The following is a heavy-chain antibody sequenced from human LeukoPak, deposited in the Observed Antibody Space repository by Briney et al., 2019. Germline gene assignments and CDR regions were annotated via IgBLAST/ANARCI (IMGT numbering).Heavy chain of an antibody. V-gene: IGHV3-48*02. Sequence: GGSLRLSCAASGFTFRSYGMHWVRQAPGKGLEWVSYISSSGGTIYYADSVKGRFIISRDNAKNSLYLQMDSLRDEDTAVYYCARDRSSSAAPSLSYWGQGTLVTVSS. D-gene: IGHD6-13*01. CDR3: ARDRSSSAAPSLSY. CDR1: GFTFRSYG. J-gene: IGHJ4*02. CDR2: ISSSGGTI.